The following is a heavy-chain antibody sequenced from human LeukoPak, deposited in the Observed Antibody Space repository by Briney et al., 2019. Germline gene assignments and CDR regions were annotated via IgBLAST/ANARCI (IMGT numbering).Heavy chain of an antibody. CDR1: GGSFSGYY. CDR3: ARQSGSYLGGFDY. Sequence: PSETLSLTCAVYGGSFSGYYWSWIRQPPGKGLEWIGEINHSGSTYYNPSLKSRVTISVDTSKNQFSLKLSSVTAADTAVYYCARQSGSYLGGFDYWGQGTLVTVSS. D-gene: IGHD1-26*01. J-gene: IGHJ4*02. CDR2: INHSGST. V-gene: IGHV4-34*01.